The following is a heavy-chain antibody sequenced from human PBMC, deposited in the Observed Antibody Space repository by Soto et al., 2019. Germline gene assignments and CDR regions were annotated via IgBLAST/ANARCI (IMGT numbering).Heavy chain of an antibody. CDR2: IDPSDSYT. CDR3: ARFPVRAPQLERRWFDP. J-gene: IGHJ5*02. D-gene: IGHD1-1*01. V-gene: IGHV5-10-1*01. CDR1: GYSFTSYW. Sequence: GESLKISCKGSGYSFTSYWISWVRQMPGKGLEWMGRIDPSDSYTNYSPSFQGHVTISADKSISTAYLQWSSLKASDTAMYYCARFPVRAPQLERRWFDPWGQGTLVTVSS.